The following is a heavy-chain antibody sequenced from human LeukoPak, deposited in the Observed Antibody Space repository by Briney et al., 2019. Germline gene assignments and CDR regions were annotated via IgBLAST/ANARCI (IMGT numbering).Heavy chain of an antibody. CDR2: IYYSGST. V-gene: IGHV4-31*03. Sequence: SETLSLTCTVSGGSISSGGYYWSWIRQHPGKGLEWIGYIYYSGSTYYNPSLKSRVTISVDTSKNQFSLKLSSVTAADTAVYYCASFTATVTTHWLDPWGQGTLVTVSS. J-gene: IGHJ5*02. CDR3: ASFTATVTTHWLDP. D-gene: IGHD4-17*01. CDR1: GGSISSGGYY.